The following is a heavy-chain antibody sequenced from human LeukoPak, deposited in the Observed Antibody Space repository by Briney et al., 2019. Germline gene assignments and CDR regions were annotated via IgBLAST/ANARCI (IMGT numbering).Heavy chain of an antibody. CDR2: ISSSSNYI. V-gene: IGHV3-21*01. CDR1: GFTFSSYS. J-gene: IGHJ3*02. Sequence: GGSLILCCAASGFTFSSYSMKWGRQAPGKGQEWVSSISSSSNYIYYADSVKGQFTISRHNAKNSLYLQMNSLRAEDTAVYYCASIGRGFRGLDAFDIWGQGTMVTVSS. D-gene: IGHD3-10*01. CDR3: ASIGRGFRGLDAFDI.